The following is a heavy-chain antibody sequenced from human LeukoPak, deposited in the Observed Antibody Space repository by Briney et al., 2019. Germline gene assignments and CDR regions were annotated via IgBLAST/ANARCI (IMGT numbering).Heavy chain of an antibody. V-gene: IGHV4-59*12. J-gene: IGHJ6*03. CDR1: GGSISSYY. CDR2: IYYSGST. Sequence: SETLSLTCTVSGGSISSYYWSWIRQPPGKGLEWIGYIYYSGSTNYNPSLKSRVTISVDTSKNQFSLRLSSVTAADTAVYYCARLTKNDSGTYRFGKKKRGYMDVWGKGTTVTISS. D-gene: IGHD3-10*01. CDR3: ARLTKNDSGTYRFGKKKRGYMDV.